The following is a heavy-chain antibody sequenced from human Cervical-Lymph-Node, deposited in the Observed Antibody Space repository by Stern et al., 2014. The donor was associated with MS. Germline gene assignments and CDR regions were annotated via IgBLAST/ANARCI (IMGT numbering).Heavy chain of an antibody. CDR3: ARDQRGITFGPRWFDP. Sequence: VQLEESGAEVKKPGSSVKVSCKASGGTFSSYAISWVRQAPGQGLEWMGGIIPIFGTANYAQKFQGRVTITADESTSTAYMELSSLRSEDTAVYYCARDQRGITFGPRWFDPWGQGTLVTVSS. CDR2: IIPIFGTA. V-gene: IGHV1-69*01. CDR1: GGTFSSYA. D-gene: IGHD3-16*01. J-gene: IGHJ5*02.